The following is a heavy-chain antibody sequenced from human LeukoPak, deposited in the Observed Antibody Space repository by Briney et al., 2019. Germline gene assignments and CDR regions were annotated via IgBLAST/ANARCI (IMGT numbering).Heavy chain of an antibody. CDR2: IYSSGGT. J-gene: IGHJ5*02. Sequence: SETLSLTCSVSGVSISSGSNYWGWIRQPPGKTLEWIGSIYSSGGTYYNPSLKSRVMISVDTSSNQISLKLSSVTAADTAVYYCARQWVLQRGTNRFDPWGQGTLVTVSS. D-gene: IGHD5-24*01. CDR1: GVSISSGSNY. V-gene: IGHV4-39*01. CDR3: ARQWVLQRGTNRFDP.